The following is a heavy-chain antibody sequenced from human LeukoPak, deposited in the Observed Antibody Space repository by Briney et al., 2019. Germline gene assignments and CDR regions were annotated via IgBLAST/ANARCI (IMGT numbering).Heavy chain of an antibody. CDR2: ISSSSSYI. D-gene: IGHD3-22*01. CDR3: ARAAPYYYDSSGYSAFDS. CDR1: GFTFRSYT. Sequence: GGSLRLSCAASGFTFRSYTMNWVRQTPGKGLEWVSSISSSSSYIYYADSVKGRFTISRDNAKNSLYLQMNSLRDEDTAVYYCARAAPYYYDSSGYSAFDSWGQGTMVTVSA. V-gene: IGHV3-21*01. J-gene: IGHJ3*02.